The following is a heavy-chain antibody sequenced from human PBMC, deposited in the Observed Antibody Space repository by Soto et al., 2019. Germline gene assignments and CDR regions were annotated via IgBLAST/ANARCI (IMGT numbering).Heavy chain of an antibody. CDR2: ISSTTNYI. J-gene: IGHJ4*02. CDR3: ARESEVLTSNFAY. CDR1: GFTFTRYS. V-gene: IGHV3-21*06. Sequence: EVQLVESGGGLVKPGGSLRLSCAASGFTFTRYSMNWVRQAPGKGLEWVSSISSTTNYIYYGDSMKGRFIISRDNAKNSLYLEMNILRSEDTAVYHCARESEVLTSNFAYSGQGTLVTVSS.